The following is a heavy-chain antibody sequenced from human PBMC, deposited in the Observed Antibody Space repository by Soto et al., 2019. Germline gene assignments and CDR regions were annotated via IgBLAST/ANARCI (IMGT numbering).Heavy chain of an antibody. CDR1: GFSLSNARMG. V-gene: IGHV2-26*01. CDR2: IFSNDEK. J-gene: IGHJ6*02. D-gene: IGHD1-1*01. Sequence: QVTLKESGPVLVKPTETLTLTCTVSGFSLSNARMGVSWIRQPPGKALEWLAHIFSNDEKSYSTSLKSRHTISKDTSKSQVVLTMTNMDPVDTATYYCARIPLARPYYYYYGMDVWGQGTTVTVSS. CDR3: ARIPLARPYYYYYGMDV.